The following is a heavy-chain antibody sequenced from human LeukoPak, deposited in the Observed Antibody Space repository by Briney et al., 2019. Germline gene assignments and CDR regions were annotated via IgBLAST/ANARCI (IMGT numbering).Heavy chain of an antibody. J-gene: IGHJ4*02. V-gene: IGHV3-23*01. Sequence: PGGSLRLSCAASGFTFSSYAMTWVRQAPGKGLEWVSTISGGGGTTYYPDSVKGRFTISRDNSKNTLYLQMNSLRAEDTAVYYCARGRWLLWFGEPLDYWGQGTLVTVSS. CDR1: GFTFSSYA. CDR2: ISGGGGTT. CDR3: ARGRWLLWFGEPLDY. D-gene: IGHD3-10*01.